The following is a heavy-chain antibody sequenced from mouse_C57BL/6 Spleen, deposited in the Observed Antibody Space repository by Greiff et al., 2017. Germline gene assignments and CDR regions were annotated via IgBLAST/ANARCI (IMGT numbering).Heavy chain of an antibody. V-gene: IGHV1-82*01. D-gene: IGHD1-1*01. CDR2: IYPGDGDT. CDR3: ASETTVVNY. Sequence: VMLVESGPELVKPGASVKISCKASGYAFSSSWMNWVKQRPGKGLEWIGRIYPGDGDTNYNGKFKGKATLTADKSSSTAYMQLSSLTSEDSAVYFCASETTVVNYWGQGTTLTVSS. J-gene: IGHJ2*01. CDR1: GYAFSSSW.